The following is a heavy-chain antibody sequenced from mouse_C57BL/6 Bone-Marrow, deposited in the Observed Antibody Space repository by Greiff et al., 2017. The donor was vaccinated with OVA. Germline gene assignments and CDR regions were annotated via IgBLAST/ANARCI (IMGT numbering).Heavy chain of an antibody. CDR1: GYTFTSYW. CDR2: IDPSDSYT. V-gene: IGHV1-69*01. Sequence: VQLQQPGAELVMPGASVKLSCKASGYTFTSYWMHWVKQRPGQGLEWIGEIDPSDSYTNYNQKFKGKSTLTVDKSSSTAYMQLSSLTSEDSSVYYCARDNYYGSSLFAYWGQGTLVTGSA. D-gene: IGHD1-1*01. J-gene: IGHJ3*01. CDR3: ARDNYYGSSLFAY.